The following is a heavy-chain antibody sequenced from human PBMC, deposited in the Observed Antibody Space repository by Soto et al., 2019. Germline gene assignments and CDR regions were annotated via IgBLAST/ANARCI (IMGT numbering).Heavy chain of an antibody. D-gene: IGHD2-8*01. J-gene: IGHJ6*02. Sequence: QGQLVQSGGEAKKPGASVKVSCKASGYTFTRYGISWVRQAPGQGLEWMGWISGYNGDTNYAQKFQGRVTMTIDTFTSTAYMELRSLTSDDTAVYYCAKNGQPPYYYYGMEVWGQGTTVTVSS. V-gene: IGHV1-18*01. CDR2: ISGYNGDT. CDR3: AKNGQPPYYYYGMEV. CDR1: GYTFTRYG.